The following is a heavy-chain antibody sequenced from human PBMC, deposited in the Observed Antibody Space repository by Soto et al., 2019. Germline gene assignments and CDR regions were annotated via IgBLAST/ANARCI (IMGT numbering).Heavy chain of an antibody. CDR2: INHSGST. D-gene: IGHD6-13*01. CDR1: GGSFSGYY. V-gene: IGHV4-34*01. Sequence: QVQLQQWGAGLLKPSETLSLTCAVYGGSFSGYYWSWIRQPPGKGLEWIGEINHSGSTNYNPSLKSRVNISVDTSKIQFSLKLSSVTAADTAVYYCARVEQQLVLGYFDYWGQGTLVTVSS. J-gene: IGHJ4*02. CDR3: ARVEQQLVLGYFDY.